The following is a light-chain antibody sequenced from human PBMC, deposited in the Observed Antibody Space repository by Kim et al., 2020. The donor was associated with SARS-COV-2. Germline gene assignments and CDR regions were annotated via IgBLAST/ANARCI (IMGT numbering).Light chain of an antibody. CDR1: SIGSKS. CDR3: QVWDSGSDHVL. CDR2: YDS. V-gene: IGLV3-21*04. Sequence: APGKTARISCGGNSIGSKSVHWYQQRPGQAPVVVMYYDSDRPSGSPERFSGSNSGNTATLTISRVEAGDEADYYCQVWDSGSDHVLFGGGTQLTVL. J-gene: IGLJ2*01.